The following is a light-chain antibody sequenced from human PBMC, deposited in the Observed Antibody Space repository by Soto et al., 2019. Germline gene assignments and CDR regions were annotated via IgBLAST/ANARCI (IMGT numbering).Light chain of an antibody. CDR1: QDISSW. J-gene: IGKJ5*01. Sequence: DIQMTHSPSSLSASVVDRVTGTCRASQDISSWLAWYQHKPGKAPNLLIYGASILQTGVPSRFSGSGSGTYFTLTISSLQPEDFATYYCQQLNYYPITFGQGTRLEIK. CDR2: GAS. V-gene: IGKV1D-16*01. CDR3: QQLNYYPIT.